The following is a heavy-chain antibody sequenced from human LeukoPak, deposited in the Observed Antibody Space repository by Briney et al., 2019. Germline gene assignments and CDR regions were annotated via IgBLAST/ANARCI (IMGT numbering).Heavy chain of an antibody. V-gene: IGHV1-18*01. Sequence: ASVKVSCKASGYTFTSYGISWVRQAPGQGLEWMGWISAYNGNTNYAQKLQGRVTMTTDTSTSTAYMELSRLRSDDTAVYCCARGNCSGGSCYSAAFDIWGQGTMVTVSS. CDR1: GYTFTSYG. D-gene: IGHD2-15*01. J-gene: IGHJ3*02. CDR3: ARGNCSGGSCYSAAFDI. CDR2: ISAYNGNT.